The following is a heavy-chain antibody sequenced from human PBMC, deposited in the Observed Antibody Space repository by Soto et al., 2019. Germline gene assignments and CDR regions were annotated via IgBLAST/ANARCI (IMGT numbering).Heavy chain of an antibody. J-gene: IGHJ4*02. Sequence: APLSLTCTVSSDSISSYYWSWIRQPPGKRLEWIGYISYSGSTDCNPSLKSRVTISGDTSKNQFSLKVSSVTAADTAVYYCARGTSWQLPFDYWGQGTLVTVSS. D-gene: IGHD6-13*01. CDR1: SDSISSYY. CDR3: ARGTSWQLPFDY. V-gene: IGHV4-59*01. CDR2: ISYSGST.